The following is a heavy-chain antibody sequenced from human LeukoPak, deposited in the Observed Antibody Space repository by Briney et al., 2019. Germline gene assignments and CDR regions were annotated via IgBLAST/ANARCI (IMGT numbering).Heavy chain of an antibody. J-gene: IGHJ4*02. D-gene: IGHD6-19*01. Sequence: KSSETLSLTCTISGDSISRYYWNWIRQPPGNGLEWIGSIYYSGSTNYSPSLKSRVTISVDTSKNQFSLKLSSVTATDTAVYYCARSNGWYFDYWGQGTLVTVSS. V-gene: IGHV4-59*08. CDR2: IYYSGST. CDR1: GDSISRYY. CDR3: ARSNGWYFDY.